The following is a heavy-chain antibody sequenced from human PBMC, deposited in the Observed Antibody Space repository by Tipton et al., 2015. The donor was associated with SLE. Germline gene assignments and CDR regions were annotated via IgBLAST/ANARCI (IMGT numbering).Heavy chain of an antibody. J-gene: IGHJ4*02. V-gene: IGHV4-59*11. CDR2: IYYSGST. CDR3: ARDHDGDLDY. CDR1: VVSISSHY. Sequence: TLSLTCTVSVVSISSHYWSWIRQPPGKGLEWIGYIYYSGSTNYNPSLKSRVTISVDTSKNQFSLKLSSVTAADTAVYYCARDHDGDLDYWGQGTLVTVSS. D-gene: IGHD4-17*01.